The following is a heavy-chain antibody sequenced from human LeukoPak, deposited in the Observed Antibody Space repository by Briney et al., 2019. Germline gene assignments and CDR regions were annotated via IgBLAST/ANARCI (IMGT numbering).Heavy chain of an antibody. J-gene: IGHJ6*02. CDR1: GFTFSNAW. CDR2: TKQDGSEK. D-gene: IGHD3-10*01. Sequence: PEGSLRLSCAASGFTFSNAWMSWVRQAPGKGLEWVANTKQDGSEKYYVDSVKGRFTISRDNAKNSPYLQMNSLRAEDTAVYYCARAGQLWFGESWMDVWGRGTTVTVSS. CDR3: ARAGQLWFGESWMDV. V-gene: IGHV3-7*01.